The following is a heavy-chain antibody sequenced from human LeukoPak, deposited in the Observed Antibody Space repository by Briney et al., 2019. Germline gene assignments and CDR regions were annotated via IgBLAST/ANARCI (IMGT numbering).Heavy chain of an antibody. D-gene: IGHD3-22*01. CDR1: GFTFSNYG. V-gene: IGHV3-30*18. Sequence: PGGSLRLSCAASGFTFSNYGMHWVRQAPGKGLEWVAVISYDGSNKYYADSVKGRFTISRDNSKNTLYMQINSLRAEDTAVYYCAKGLHYYDISAYPAYDYWGQGTLVTVSS. J-gene: IGHJ4*02. CDR3: AKGLHYYDISAYPAYDY. CDR2: ISYDGSNK.